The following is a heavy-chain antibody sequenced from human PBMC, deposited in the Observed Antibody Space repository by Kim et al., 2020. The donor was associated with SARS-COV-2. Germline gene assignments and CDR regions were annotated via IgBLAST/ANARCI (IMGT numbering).Heavy chain of an antibody. CDR1: GGSISSSSYY. CDR3: ATPRYYYYGMDV. V-gene: IGHV4-39*07. J-gene: IGHJ6*02. CDR2: IYYSGST. Sequence: SETLSLTCTVSGGSISSSSYYWGWIRQPPGKGLEWIGSIYYSGSTYYNPSLKSRVTISVDTSKNQFSLKLSSVTAADTAVYYCATPRYYYYGMDVWGQGSTVTVSS.